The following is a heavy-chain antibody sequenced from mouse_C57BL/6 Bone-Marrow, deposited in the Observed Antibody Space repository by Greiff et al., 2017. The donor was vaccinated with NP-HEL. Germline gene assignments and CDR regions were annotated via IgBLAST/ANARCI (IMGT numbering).Heavy chain of an antibody. CDR3: ARDGDTSGYFYY. V-gene: IGHV1-55*01. J-gene: IGHJ2*01. CDR2: IYPGSGST. D-gene: IGHD3-2*02. Sequence: QVQLQQPGAELVKPGASVKMSCKASGYTFTSYWITWVKQRPGQGLEWIGDIYPGSGSTNYNEKFKSKATLTVDTSTSTAYLQLISLTSEDSAVSYCARDGDTSGYFYYWGQGTTLTVSS. CDR1: GYTFTSYW.